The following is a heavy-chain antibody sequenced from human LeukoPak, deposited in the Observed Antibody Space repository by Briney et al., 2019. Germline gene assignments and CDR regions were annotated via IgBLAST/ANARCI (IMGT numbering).Heavy chain of an antibody. CDR3: ARDVIVGALSAFGI. V-gene: IGHV4-59*12. CDR1: GGSISSYY. D-gene: IGHD1-26*01. Sequence: SETLSLTCTVSGGSISSYYWSWIRQPPGKGLEWIGYIYYSGSTNYNPSLKSRVTISVDTSKNQFSLKLSSVTAADTAVYYCARDVIVGALSAFGIWGQGTMVTVSS. CDR2: IYYSGST. J-gene: IGHJ3*02.